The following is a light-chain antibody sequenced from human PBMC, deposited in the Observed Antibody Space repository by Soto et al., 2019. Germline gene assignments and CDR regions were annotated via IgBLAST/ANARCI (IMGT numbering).Light chain of an antibody. J-gene: IGKJ5*01. Sequence: DIQMTQSPSSLSASVGDRVTITCRASQTISSYLNWYQQRPGKAPNLLIYASSSLQSGVPPRFSGSGSVTDFTLTISSLHPEDFATYYCQQTYSTPITFGQGTRLEIK. V-gene: IGKV1-39*01. CDR2: ASS. CDR1: QTISSY. CDR3: QQTYSTPIT.